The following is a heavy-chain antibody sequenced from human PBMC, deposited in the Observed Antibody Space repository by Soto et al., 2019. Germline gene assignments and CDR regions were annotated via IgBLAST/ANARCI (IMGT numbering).Heavy chain of an antibody. CDR2: ISYDGSNK. CDR3: ARDGSGSFGDNWFDP. Sequence: ESGGGVVQPGRSLRLSCAASGFTFSSYAMHWVRQAPGKGLEWVAVISYDGSNKYYADSVKGRFTISRDNSKNTLYLQMNSLRAEDTAVYYCARDGSGSFGDNWFDPWGQGTLVTVSS. V-gene: IGHV3-30-3*01. J-gene: IGHJ5*02. D-gene: IGHD3-10*01. CDR1: GFTFSSYA.